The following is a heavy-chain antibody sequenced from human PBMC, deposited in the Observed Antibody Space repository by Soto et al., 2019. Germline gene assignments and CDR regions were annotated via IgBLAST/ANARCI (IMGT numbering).Heavy chain of an antibody. J-gene: IGHJ4*02. CDR2: ISYDGSNK. CDR1: GFTFSSYG. Sequence: QVQLVESGGGVVQPGRSLRLSCAASGFTFSSYGMHWVRQAPGKGLEWVAVISYDGSNKYYADSVKGRFTISRDNSKNTLYLQMNSLRAEDTAVYYCAKDVGSGWYPPTFPYDYWGQGTLVTVSS. D-gene: IGHD6-19*01. CDR3: AKDVGSGWYPPTFPYDY. V-gene: IGHV3-30*18.